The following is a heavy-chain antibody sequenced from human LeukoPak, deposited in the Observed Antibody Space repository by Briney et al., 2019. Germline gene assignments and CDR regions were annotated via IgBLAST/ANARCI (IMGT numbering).Heavy chain of an antibody. CDR1: GFTFSSYS. D-gene: IGHD4-17*01. CDR2: ISSSSSYI. CDR3: ARDRGGYGDVRFDP. J-gene: IGHJ5*02. V-gene: IGHV3-21*01. Sequence: GGSLRLSCAASGFTFSSYSMNWVRQAPGKGLEWVSSISSSSSYIYYADSVKGRFTISRDNAKNSLYLQMNSLRAEDTAVYYCARDRGGYGDVRFDPWGQGTLVTVSS.